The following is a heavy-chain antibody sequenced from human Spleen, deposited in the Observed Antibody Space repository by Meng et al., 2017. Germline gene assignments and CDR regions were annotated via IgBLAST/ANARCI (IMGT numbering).Heavy chain of an antibody. D-gene: IGHD4-11*01. J-gene: IGHJ4*02. V-gene: IGHV4-34*01. CDR1: GGSFSDYY. Sequence: QVQLQQWGAGLFKPSETLSLTCVVSGGSFSDYYWSWIRQPPGKGLEWIGEINHSGSTNYNPSLESRVTISVDTSQNNLSLKLSSVTAADSAVYYCARGPTTMAHDFDYWGQGTLVTVSS. CDR2: INHSGST. CDR3: ARGPTTMAHDFDY.